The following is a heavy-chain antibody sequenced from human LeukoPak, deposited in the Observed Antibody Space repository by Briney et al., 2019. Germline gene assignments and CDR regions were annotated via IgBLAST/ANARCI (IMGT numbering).Heavy chain of an antibody. CDR1: GGSISSYY. CDR3: ARGVYSTRSDY. Sequence: PSETLSLTCTVSGGSISSYYWSWIRQPPGKGLEWIGYIYYSGSTNYNPSLKSRVTISVDTSKNQFSLKLSSVTAADTAVYYCARGVYSTRSDYWGQGTLVTVSS. V-gene: IGHV4-59*01. J-gene: IGHJ4*02. CDR2: IYYSGST. D-gene: IGHD2-2*01.